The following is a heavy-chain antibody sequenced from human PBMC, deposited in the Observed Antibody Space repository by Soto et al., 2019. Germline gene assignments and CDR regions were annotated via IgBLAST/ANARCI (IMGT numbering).Heavy chain of an antibody. CDR3: ARGIMAVAGRTEPGAFDI. V-gene: IGHV4-34*01. Sequence: SETLSLTCXVYGGSFSGYYWSWIRQPPGKGLEWIGEINHSGSTNYNPSLKSRVTISVDTSKNQFSLKLSSVTAADTAVYYCARGIMAVAGRTEPGAFDIWGQGTMVTVSS. J-gene: IGHJ3*02. CDR1: GGSFSGYY. CDR2: INHSGST. D-gene: IGHD6-19*01.